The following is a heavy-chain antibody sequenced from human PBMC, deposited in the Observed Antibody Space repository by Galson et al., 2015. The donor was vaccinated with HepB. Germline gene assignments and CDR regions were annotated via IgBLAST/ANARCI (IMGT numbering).Heavy chain of an antibody. CDR3: ARGPVQLEHLDY. V-gene: IGHV1-8*01. CDR1: GYTFTSYD. D-gene: IGHD1-1*01. Sequence: SVKVSCKASGYTFTSYDINWVRQATGQGLEWMGWMNPNSGNTGYAQKFQGRVTMTRNTSISTAYMELSSLRSEDTAVYYCARGPVQLEHLDYWGQGTLVTVSS. CDR2: MNPNSGNT. J-gene: IGHJ4*02.